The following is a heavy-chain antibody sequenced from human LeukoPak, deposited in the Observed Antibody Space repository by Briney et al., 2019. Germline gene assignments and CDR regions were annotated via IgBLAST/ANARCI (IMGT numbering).Heavy chain of an antibody. Sequence: PSETLSLTCTVSGGSISSSSYYWAWIRQPPGKGLEWIGSIYYSGSTYYNPSLKSRVTISGDTSRKQFSLRLSSVTAADTAVYYCARADSGSYYHDYWGQGTLVTVSS. CDR2: IYYSGST. V-gene: IGHV4-39*07. D-gene: IGHD1-26*01. CDR1: GGSISSSSYY. J-gene: IGHJ4*02. CDR3: ARADSGSYYHDY.